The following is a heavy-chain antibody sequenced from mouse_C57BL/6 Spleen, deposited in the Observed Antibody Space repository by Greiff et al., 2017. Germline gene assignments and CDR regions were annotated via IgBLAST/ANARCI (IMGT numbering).Heavy chain of an antibody. J-gene: IGHJ2*01. Sequence: VQLQQSGAELVRPGSSVKLSCKASGYTFTSYWLDWVKQRPGQGLEWIGNIYPSDSETHYNQKFKDKATLTVDKSSSTAYMQLSSLTSEDSAVYYCARGYGNLDYWGQGTTLTVSS. V-gene: IGHV1-61*01. CDR3: ARGYGNLDY. CDR2: IYPSDSET. D-gene: IGHD2-1*01. CDR1: GYTFTSYW.